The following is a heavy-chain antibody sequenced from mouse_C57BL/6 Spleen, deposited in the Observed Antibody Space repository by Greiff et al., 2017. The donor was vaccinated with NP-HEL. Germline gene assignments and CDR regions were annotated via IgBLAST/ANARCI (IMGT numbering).Heavy chain of an antibody. D-gene: IGHD3-3*01. CDR3: ARGRDLRFAY. Sequence: ESGPGLVKPSQSLSLTCSVTGYSITSGYYWNWIRQFPGNKLEWMGYISYDGSNNYNPSLKNRISITRDTSKNQFFLKLNSVTTEDTATYYCARGRDLRFAYWGQGTLVTVSA. V-gene: IGHV3-6*01. CDR2: ISYDGSN. J-gene: IGHJ3*01. CDR1: GYSITSGYY.